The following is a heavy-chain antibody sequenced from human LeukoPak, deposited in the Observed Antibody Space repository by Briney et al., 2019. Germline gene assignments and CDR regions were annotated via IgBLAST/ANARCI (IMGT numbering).Heavy chain of an antibody. CDR1: GFTFRSYD. J-gene: IGHJ3*02. D-gene: IGHD2/OR15-2a*01. V-gene: IGHV3-13*01. Sequence: GESLRLSCEASGFTFRSYDLHWVRQTAAKGLEWVSLINTAGGTFYSDSVRGRFTISRENAENSFYLQMNSLTADDTAVYYCAREAFTDATGYYFSPLDMWGQGTMVTVSS. CDR2: INTAGGT. CDR3: AREAFTDATGYYFSPLDM.